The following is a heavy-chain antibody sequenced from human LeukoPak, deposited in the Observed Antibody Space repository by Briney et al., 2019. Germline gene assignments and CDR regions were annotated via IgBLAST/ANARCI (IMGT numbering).Heavy chain of an antibody. D-gene: IGHD2-15*01. J-gene: IGHJ6*03. V-gene: IGHV3-23*01. CDR2: ISRSGGTT. CDR1: GFTFSNYA. Sequence: GGSLRLSCAASGFTFSNYAMSWVRQAPGKGLEWVSGISRSGGTTSYADSVKGRFTISRDNAKNSLFLQMNSLRAEDTAVYYCARVLRYCSGGNCYSGGLGYMDVWGKGTTVTISS. CDR3: ARVLRYCSGGNCYSGGLGYMDV.